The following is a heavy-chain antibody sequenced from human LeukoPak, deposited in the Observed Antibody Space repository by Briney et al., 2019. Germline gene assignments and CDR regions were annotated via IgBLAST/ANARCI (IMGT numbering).Heavy chain of an antibody. V-gene: IGHV3-53*01. CDR3: ARDRSSGYGIDY. CDR2: IYSGGST. Sequence: GGSLKLSCAASGIIVSNNYMSWVRQAPGRGLEWVSVIYSGGSTYYADSVKGRFTISRDNSKNTLYLQMNSLRAEDTAVYYCARDRSSGYGIDYWGQGTLVTVSS. D-gene: IGHD3-22*01. CDR1: GIIVSNNY. J-gene: IGHJ4*02.